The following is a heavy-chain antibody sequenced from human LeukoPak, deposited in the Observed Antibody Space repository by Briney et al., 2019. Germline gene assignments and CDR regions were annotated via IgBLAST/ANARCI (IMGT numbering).Heavy chain of an antibody. CDR3: ARDVWSLIQVGGDFDY. CDR1: GGTFSSYA. Sequence: SVKVSCKASGGTFSSYAISWVRQAPGQGLEWMGRIIPIFGTANYAQKFQGRVTITTDESTSTAYMEPRSLRSDDTAVYYCARDVWSLIQVGGDFDYWGQGTLVTVSS. V-gene: IGHV1-69*05. D-gene: IGHD3-3*01. CDR2: IIPIFGTA. J-gene: IGHJ4*02.